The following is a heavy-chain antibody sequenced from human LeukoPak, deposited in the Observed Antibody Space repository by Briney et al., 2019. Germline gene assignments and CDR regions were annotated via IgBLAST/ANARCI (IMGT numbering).Heavy chain of an antibody. CDR2: IYYSGRT. J-gene: IGHJ5*02. V-gene: IGHV4-30-4*01. CDR1: GGSFSSDDYY. D-gene: IGHD2-15*01. Sequence: SETLSLTCTVSGGSFSSDDYYWSWIRQSPGKGLEWIGYIYYSGRTYYNPSLKNRVTISVDTSKNQFSLKLSSVTAADTAVYYCARDNGGGCSGGSCMFDPWGQGTLVTVSS. CDR3: ARDNGGGCSGGSCMFDP.